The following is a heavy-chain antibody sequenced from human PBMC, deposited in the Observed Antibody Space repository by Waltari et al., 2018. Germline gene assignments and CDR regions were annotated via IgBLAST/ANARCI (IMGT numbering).Heavy chain of an antibody. CDR1: XYTFSNYG. V-gene: IGHV1-18*01. D-gene: IGHD1-7*01. CDR2: ISAQXRNA. Sequence: QVXXVXSGPEXKKXGASVKVPCTASXYTFSNYGVSWVRQAPGQGLEWMGXISAQXRNANXAQKFXDRVTMTTDTXTSTAYIELRSLRSDDTXMYYCARDXEXDWXYGSYYYYGLDXWGHGTTVTVSS. CDR3: ARDXEXDWXYGSYYYYGLDX. J-gene: IGHJ6*02.